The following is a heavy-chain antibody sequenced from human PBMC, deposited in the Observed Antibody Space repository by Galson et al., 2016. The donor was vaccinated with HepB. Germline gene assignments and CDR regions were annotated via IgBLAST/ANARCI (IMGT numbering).Heavy chain of an antibody. CDR2: IKEDGREQ. D-gene: IGHD5-12*01. Sequence: SLRLSCAASGFTFRRFWMTWVRLAPGKGLEWVANIKEDGREQQYADSVRGRFTISRDNARDTLYLQMNSLRAEDTAVYYCTRDLGYSDFDFWGVYAMDVWGQGTTVTVSS. CDR3: TRDLGYSDFDFWGVYAMDV. V-gene: IGHV3-7*01. J-gene: IGHJ6*02. CDR1: GFTFRRFW.